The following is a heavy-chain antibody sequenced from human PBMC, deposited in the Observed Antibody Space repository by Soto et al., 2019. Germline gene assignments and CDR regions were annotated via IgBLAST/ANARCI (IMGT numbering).Heavy chain of an antibody. CDR2: IYHSGST. D-gene: IGHD3-22*01. V-gene: IGHV4-30-2*01. J-gene: IGHJ4*02. Sequence: PSETLSLTCAVSGGSISSGGYSWSWIRQPPGKGLEWIGYIYHSGSTYYNPSLKSRVTISVDRSKNQFSLKLSSVTAADTAVYYCARFSYYYDSSGYYHVWGQGTLVTVSS. CDR1: GGSISSGGYS. CDR3: ARFSYYYDSSGYYHV.